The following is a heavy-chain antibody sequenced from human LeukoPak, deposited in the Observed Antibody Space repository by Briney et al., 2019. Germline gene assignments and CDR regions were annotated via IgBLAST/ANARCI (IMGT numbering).Heavy chain of an antibody. CDR2: INHSGST. J-gene: IGHJ4*02. CDR1: GESFSDYY. CDR3: ARGPGVNVVVRYWPFDY. D-gene: IGHD2-21*01. Sequence: SETLSLTCAVYGESFSDYYWSWIRQPPGKGLEWIGEINHSGSTNYNPSLKSRVTISVDTSKNQFSLKLNSVTAADTAVYYCARGPGVNVVVRYWPFDYWGQGTLVTVSS. V-gene: IGHV4-34*01.